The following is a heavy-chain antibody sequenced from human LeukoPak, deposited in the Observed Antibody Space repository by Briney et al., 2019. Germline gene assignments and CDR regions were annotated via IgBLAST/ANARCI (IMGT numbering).Heavy chain of an antibody. Sequence: GGSLRLSCAASGFTFSSYSMNWVRQAPGKGLEWVSSISSSSSYIYYADSVKGRFTISRDNAKNSLYPQMNSLRAEDTAVYYCARDQAENGSSGYYYVNDYWGQGTLVTVSS. J-gene: IGHJ4*02. CDR2: ISSSSSYI. V-gene: IGHV3-21*01. CDR3: ARDQAENGSSGYYYVNDY. CDR1: GFTFSSYS. D-gene: IGHD3-22*01.